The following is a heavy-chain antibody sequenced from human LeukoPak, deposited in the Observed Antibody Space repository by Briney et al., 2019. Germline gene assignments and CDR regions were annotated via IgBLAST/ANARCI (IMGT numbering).Heavy chain of an antibody. CDR3: LAESSTSYEGY. CDR2: IKEDGSVR. V-gene: IGHV3-7*01. CDR1: GFTFSRHW. J-gene: IGHJ4*02. D-gene: IGHD6-6*01. Sequence: GGSLRLSCAASGFTFSRHWTDWVRQAPGKGLEWVANIKEDGSVRQYVDSVKGRFTISRDNAKNSLYLQMNSLRAEDTAVYYCLAESSTSYEGYWGQGTLVTVSS.